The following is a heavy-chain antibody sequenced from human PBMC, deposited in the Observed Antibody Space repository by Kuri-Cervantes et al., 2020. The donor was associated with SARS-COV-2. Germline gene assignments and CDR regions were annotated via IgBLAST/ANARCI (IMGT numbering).Heavy chain of an antibody. V-gene: IGHV3-15*01. D-gene: IGHD6-19*01. CDR1: GFPFNHAW. CDR3: AKDTEYSSGWYYFDY. CDR2: IKSKSDGETT. J-gene: IGHJ4*02. Sequence: GGSLRLSCAASGFPFNHAWMNWVRQVPGKGLEWVGRIKSKSDGETTDYAAPVQGRFTISRDDSKNTLYLQMNILKAEDTAVYYCAKDTEYSSGWYYFDYWGQGALVTVSS.